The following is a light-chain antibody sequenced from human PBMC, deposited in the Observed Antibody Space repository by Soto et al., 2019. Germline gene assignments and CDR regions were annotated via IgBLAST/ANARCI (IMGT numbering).Light chain of an antibody. CDR3: CSYAGSYIWV. V-gene: IGLV2-11*01. CDR1: SSDVGGYNY. CDR2: DVS. Sequence: QSALTQPRSVSGSPGQSVTISCTGTSSDVGGYNYVSWYQQHPGKAPKLMIYDVSKRPSGVPDRFSGSKSGNTASLTISGLQDEDEADYYCCSYAGSYIWVFGGGTKVTVL. J-gene: IGLJ3*02.